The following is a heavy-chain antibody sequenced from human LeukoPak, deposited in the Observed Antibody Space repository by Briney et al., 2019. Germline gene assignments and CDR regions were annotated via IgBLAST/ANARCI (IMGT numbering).Heavy chain of an antibody. V-gene: IGHV4-39*01. CDR1: GGSIISDYYY. D-gene: IGHD6-6*01. CDR3: ASKSVAARWDPMRNIDC. CDR2: IYYSAST. J-gene: IGHJ4*02. Sequence: SETLTLTCSVSGGSIISDYYYWGWVRQPPGKGLEWIGTIYYSASTFYNPSLKSRVTLSVDTSKNHFSLKLSSVTAADTAVYYCASKSVAARWDPMRNIDCWGLGTLVTVSS.